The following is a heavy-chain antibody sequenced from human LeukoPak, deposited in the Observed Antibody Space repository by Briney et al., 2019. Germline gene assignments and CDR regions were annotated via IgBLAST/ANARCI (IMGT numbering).Heavy chain of an antibody. CDR2: ISGSGGST. CDR3: AKEGQWLVRGYYFDY. CDR1: GFTFSSYA. Sequence: PGGSLRLSCVASGFTFSSYAMSWVRQAPGKGLEWVSAISGSGGSTYYADSVKGRFTISRDNSKNTLYLQMNSLRAEDTAVYYCAKEGQWLVRGYYFDYWGQGTLVTVSS. J-gene: IGHJ4*02. V-gene: IGHV3-23*01. D-gene: IGHD6-19*01.